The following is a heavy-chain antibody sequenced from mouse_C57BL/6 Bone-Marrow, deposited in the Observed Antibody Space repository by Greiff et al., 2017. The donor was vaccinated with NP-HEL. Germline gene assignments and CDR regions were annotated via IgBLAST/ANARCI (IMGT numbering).Heavy chain of an antibody. CDR3: ARGYDRFAY. CDR1: GYSFTGYY. V-gene: IGHV1-42*01. Sequence: VQLQQSGPELVKPGASVKISCKASGYSFTGYYMNWVKQSPEKSLEWIGEINPSTGGTTYNQKFKAKATLTVDKSSSTAYMQLKSLTSEDSAVYYCARGYDRFAYWGQGTRVTVSA. CDR2: INPSTGGT. J-gene: IGHJ3*01. D-gene: IGHD2-14*01.